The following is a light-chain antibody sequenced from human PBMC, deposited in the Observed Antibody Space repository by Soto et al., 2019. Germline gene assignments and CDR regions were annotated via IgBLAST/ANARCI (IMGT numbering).Light chain of an antibody. CDR3: QKYNSAPWT. J-gene: IGKJ1*01. CDR2: KVS. Sequence: IHSLVFTDGDTYLNWFQQRPGQSPRRLIYKVSNRASGVPYIFSGSVSGTDFTLKISSLQPEDVATYCCQKYNSAPWTFGQGTKVDIK. V-gene: IGKV2-30*01. CDR1: HSLVFTDGDTY.